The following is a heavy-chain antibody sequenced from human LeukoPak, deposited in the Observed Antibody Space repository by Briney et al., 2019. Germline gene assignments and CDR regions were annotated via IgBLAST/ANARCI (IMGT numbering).Heavy chain of an antibody. D-gene: IGHD1-26*01. CDR3: ARLRLGATAIDY. J-gene: IGHJ4*02. CDR2: IYHSGST. V-gene: IGHV4-38-2*02. CDR1: GGSISSGYY. Sequence: SETLSLTCTVSGGSISSGYYWGWIRQPPGKGLEWIGSIYHSGSTYYNPSLKSRVTISVDTSKNQFSLKLSSVTAADTAVYYCARLRLGATAIDYWGQGTLVTVSS.